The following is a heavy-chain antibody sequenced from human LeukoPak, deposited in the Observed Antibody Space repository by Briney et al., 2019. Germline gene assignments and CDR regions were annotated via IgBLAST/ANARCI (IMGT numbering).Heavy chain of an antibody. V-gene: IGHV4-4*07. CDR1: GGSISSYY. D-gene: IGHD3-22*01. J-gene: IGHJ4*02. CDR2: IYTSGST. Sequence: TSETLSLTCTVSGGSISSYYWSWIRQPAGKGLEWIGRIYTSGSTNYNPSLKSRVTMSVDTSKNQFSLKLSSVTAADTAVYYCARDLVDYYDSSGYPYYFDYWGQGTLVTVSS. CDR3: ARDLVDYYDSSGYPYYFDY.